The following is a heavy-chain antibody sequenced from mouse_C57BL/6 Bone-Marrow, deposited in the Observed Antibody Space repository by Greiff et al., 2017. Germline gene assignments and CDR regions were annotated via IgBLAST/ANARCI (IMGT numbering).Heavy chain of an antibody. CDR3: AFYGSSYDWYFDV. J-gene: IGHJ1*03. Sequence: QVQLKESGAELARPGASVKLSCKASGYTFTSYGISWVKQRTGQGLEWIGEIYPRSGNTYYNEKFKGKATLTADKSSSTAYMELRSLTSEDSAVYCCAFYGSSYDWYFDVWGTGTTVTVSS. D-gene: IGHD1-1*01. V-gene: IGHV1-81*01. CDR1: GYTFTSYG. CDR2: IYPRSGNT.